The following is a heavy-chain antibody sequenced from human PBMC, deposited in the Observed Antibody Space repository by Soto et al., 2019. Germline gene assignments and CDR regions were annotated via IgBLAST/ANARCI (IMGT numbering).Heavy chain of an antibody. CDR2: ISAYNGNT. V-gene: IGHV1-18*01. Sequence: ASVKVSCTASGFTFTIYGISWVRQAPGQGLEWMGWISAYNGNTNYAQKLQGSVTMTTDTSTSTAYMERRSLRSDDTAVYYCARLHGVVVPAARPPSYNWFDPWGQGTLVTVSS. CDR3: ARLHGVVVPAARPPSYNWFDP. CDR1: GFTFTIYG. D-gene: IGHD2-2*02. J-gene: IGHJ5*02.